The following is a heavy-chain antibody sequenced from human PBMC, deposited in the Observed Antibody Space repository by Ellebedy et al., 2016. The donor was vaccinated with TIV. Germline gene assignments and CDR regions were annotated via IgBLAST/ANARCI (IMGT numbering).Heavy chain of an antibody. CDR1: GYTFTSYG. Sequence: AASVKVSCKASGYTFTSYGISWVRQAPGQGLEWMGRISAYNGNTNYAQKLQGRVTMTTDTSTSTAYMVLRSLRSDDTAVYYCANYGDYVERDYWGQGTLVTVSS. J-gene: IGHJ4*02. CDR3: ANYGDYVERDY. CDR2: ISAYNGNT. D-gene: IGHD4-17*01. V-gene: IGHV1-18*01.